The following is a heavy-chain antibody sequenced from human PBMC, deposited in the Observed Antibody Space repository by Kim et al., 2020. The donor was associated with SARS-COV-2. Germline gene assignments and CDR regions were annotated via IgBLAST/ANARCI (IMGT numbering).Heavy chain of an antibody. CDR3: ANEYCSGGSCFQYFDY. V-gene: IGHV3-30*18. CDR1: GFTFRNYA. J-gene: IGHJ4*02. Sequence: GGSLRLSCEAVGFTFRNYAIHWVRQAPGKGLEWVAATSNDGNKKNYADSVKGRLTISRDNSKNTVYLHMNSLRVEDTAVYYCANEYCSGGSCFQYFDYWGQGTPVTVSS. CDR2: TSNDGNKK. D-gene: IGHD2-15*01.